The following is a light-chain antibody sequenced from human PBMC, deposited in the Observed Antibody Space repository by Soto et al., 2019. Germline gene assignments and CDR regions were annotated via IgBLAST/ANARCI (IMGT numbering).Light chain of an antibody. CDR1: QSVSSY. J-gene: IGKJ4*01. CDR3: QQSTTTPLT. Sequence: DIQMTQSPSSLSASVGDRITITCRASQSVSSYLNWYQQKPGKAPKLLIRATSSLQSGVPSRFSGSGSGTDSTLTISSLQPEDFATYYCQQSTTTPLTFGGGTKVEIK. V-gene: IGKV1-39*01. CDR2: ATS.